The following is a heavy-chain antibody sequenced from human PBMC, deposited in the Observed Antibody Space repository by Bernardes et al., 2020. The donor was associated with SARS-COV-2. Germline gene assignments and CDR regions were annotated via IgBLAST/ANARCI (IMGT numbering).Heavy chain of an antibody. CDR3: ARPSSSNNRPDY. Sequence: GGSLRLSCAASGFTFSSYWMHWVRQAPGNGLVWVARINSDGSSTSYADSVKGPFTISRDNAKNTLYLQMNSLRGEDTAVYYCARPSSSNNRPDYWGPGIMVTVSA. J-gene: IGHJ4*02. D-gene: IGHD2-2*01. CDR1: GFTFSSYW. V-gene: IGHV3-74*01. CDR2: INSDGSST.